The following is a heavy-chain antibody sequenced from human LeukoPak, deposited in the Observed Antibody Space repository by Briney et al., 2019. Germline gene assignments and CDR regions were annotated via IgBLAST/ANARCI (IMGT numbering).Heavy chain of an antibody. CDR1: GFTFSSYE. CDR2: ISSSGSAT. V-gene: IGHV3-48*03. J-gene: IGHJ4*02. Sequence: GGSLSLSCAASGFTFSSYEMNWVRQAPGKGLEWVSKISSSGSATYYADSVKGRFTISRDNAKSTLYLQTNSLRAEDTAVYYCARGGSLGYWGQGTLVTVSS. D-gene: IGHD6-19*01. CDR3: ARGGSLGY.